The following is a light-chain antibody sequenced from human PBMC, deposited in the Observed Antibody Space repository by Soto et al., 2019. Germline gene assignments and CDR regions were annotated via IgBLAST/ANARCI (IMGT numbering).Light chain of an antibody. CDR3: QQSYSWSPIT. J-gene: IGKJ5*01. CDR2: AAS. Sequence: DPQMTHSPFSLSASVEDSVTLPCRASETISTLLNWYQHKPGRAPKLLIYAASRLQSGVPSRFSGSGSGTDFTLTINGLQPEDFATYYCQQSYSWSPITFGQRTRVEI. V-gene: IGKV1-39*01. CDR1: ETISTL.